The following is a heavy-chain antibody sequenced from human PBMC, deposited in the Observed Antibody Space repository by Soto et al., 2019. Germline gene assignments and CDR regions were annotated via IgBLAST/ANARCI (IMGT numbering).Heavy chain of an antibody. V-gene: IGHV1-8*01. CDR2: MNPDSGDT. D-gene: IGHD3-22*01. J-gene: IGHJ4*02. CDR3: VRGRRDYYDSGDWVPLAY. Sequence: SVKVSCKASGYTFTNYDINWVRQATGQGLEWMGWMNPDSGDTRYAQEFQGRVTMTRDTSISTAYMELSSLRSEDTAVYYCVRGRRDYYDSGDWVPLAYWGQGTLVTVSS. CDR1: GYTFTNYD.